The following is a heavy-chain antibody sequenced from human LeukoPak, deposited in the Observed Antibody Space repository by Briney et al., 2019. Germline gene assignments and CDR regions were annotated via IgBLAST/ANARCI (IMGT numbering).Heavy chain of an antibody. J-gene: IGHJ4*02. Sequence: ASVKVSCKASGSTFTGYYMHWVRQAPGQGLEWMGWINPNSGGTNYAQKFQGRVTMTRDTSISTAYMELSRLRSDDTAVYYCARRSVAARRGAPAWYFDYWGQGTLVTVSS. CDR1: GSTFTGYY. CDR2: INPNSGGT. D-gene: IGHD6-19*01. V-gene: IGHV1-2*02. CDR3: ARRSVAARRGAPAWYFDY.